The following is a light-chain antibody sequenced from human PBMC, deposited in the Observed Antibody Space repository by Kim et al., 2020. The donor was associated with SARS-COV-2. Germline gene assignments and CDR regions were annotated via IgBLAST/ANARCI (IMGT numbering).Light chain of an antibody. CDR2: EDT. CDR3: QALDSTTVI. Sequence: SYELTQPPSVSVSPGQTASISCSGDKLGDKYACWYKQRPGQSPVLVFYEDTRRPSGIPERFSASTSGNTATLTISGTQAMDEADYYCQALDSTTVIFGGGTQLTVL. V-gene: IGLV3-1*01. J-gene: IGLJ2*01. CDR1: KLGDKY.